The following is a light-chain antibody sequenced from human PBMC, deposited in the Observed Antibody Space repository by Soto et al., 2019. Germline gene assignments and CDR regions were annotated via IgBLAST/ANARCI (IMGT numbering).Light chain of an antibody. J-gene: IGLJ2*01. CDR2: DDK. CDR3: QVWDTNSGAV. CDR1: NLQTKN. Sequence: SYELTQPPSVSVAPGQTAILTCGGDNLQTKNVHWYQQRPGQAPVLVIYDDKKRPSGIPERFSGSSSGNLATLTLIRVESRDEADYYCQVWDTNSGAVFGGGTKLTVL. V-gene: IGLV3-21*02.